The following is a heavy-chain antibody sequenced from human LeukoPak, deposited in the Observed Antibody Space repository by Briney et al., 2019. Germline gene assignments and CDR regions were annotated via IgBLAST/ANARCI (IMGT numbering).Heavy chain of an antibody. CDR3: VRDLLTGYSQPSFDF. V-gene: IGHV3-30*04. J-gene: IGHJ4*02. CDR2: ISHDGTAT. Sequence: PGASLRLSCAASGFTFSNYAMSWVRQAPGKGLEWVAFISHDGTATFYANSVKGRFTISRDNSNNTLYLQMSSLRGDDTAIYYCVRDLLTGYSQPSFDFWGRGTLVAVSS. D-gene: IGHD3-9*01. CDR1: GFTFSNYA.